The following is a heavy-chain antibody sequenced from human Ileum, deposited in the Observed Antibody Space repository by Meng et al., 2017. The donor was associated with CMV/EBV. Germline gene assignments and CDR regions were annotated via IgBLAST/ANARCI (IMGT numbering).Heavy chain of an antibody. J-gene: IGHJ4*02. CDR1: GGSISRANW. CDR2: VSRGGNA. CDR3: TTGSAYSPPGQFHQ. Sequence: QLQELGQGLVMPSGTLFLPCAVSGGSISRANWWTWVCQTPGKGLEWLGEVSRGGNAMYNPSLQSRLTISVDDSTNQVSLRLRSVTAADTAMYYCTTGSAYSPPGQFHQWGQGTLVTVSS. D-gene: IGHD3-22*01. V-gene: IGHV4-4*02.